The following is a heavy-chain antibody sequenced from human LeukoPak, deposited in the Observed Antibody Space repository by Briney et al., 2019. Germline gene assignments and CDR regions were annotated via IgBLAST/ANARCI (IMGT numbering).Heavy chain of an antibody. CDR1: GFTSSSYW. CDR3: ARDSSTVDPPY. CDR2: INSDGSST. Sequence: GGSLRLSCAASGFTSSSYWMHWVRQAPGKGLVWVSRINSDGSSTSYADSVKGRFTISRDNAKNSLYLQMNSLRAEDTAVYYCARDSSTVDPPYWGQGTLVTVSS. J-gene: IGHJ4*02. D-gene: IGHD2-2*01. V-gene: IGHV3-74*01.